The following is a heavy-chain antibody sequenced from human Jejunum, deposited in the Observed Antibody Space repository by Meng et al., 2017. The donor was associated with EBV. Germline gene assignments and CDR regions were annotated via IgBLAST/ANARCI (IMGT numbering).Heavy chain of an antibody. CDR1: GGSISSSSYY. J-gene: IGHJ4*02. CDR3: ARQGPSGRTFDY. CDR2: YYNSGST. V-gene: IGHV4-39*01. Sequence: QLQLQEPAPGLVKPSETLPLPCTVSGGSISSSSYYWGWIRQPPGKGLEWIGTYYNSGSTYYNPSLKSRVTISVDTSKNQFSLKLISVTAADTAAYYCARQGPSGRTFDYWGQGTLVTVSS. D-gene: IGHD1-26*01.